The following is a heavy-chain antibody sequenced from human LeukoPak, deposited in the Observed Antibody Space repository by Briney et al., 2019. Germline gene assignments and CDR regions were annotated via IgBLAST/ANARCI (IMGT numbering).Heavy chain of an antibody. CDR1: GFTFSSYS. CDR3: ARASPSAVAGIFDY. Sequence: GGSLRLSCAASGFTFSSYSMNWVRQAPGKGLEWVSSISSSSSYIYYADSVKGRFTISRDNAKNSLYLQMNSLRAEDTAVYYCARASPSAVAGIFDYWGQGTLVTVSS. J-gene: IGHJ4*02. D-gene: IGHD6-19*01. V-gene: IGHV3-21*01. CDR2: ISSSSSYI.